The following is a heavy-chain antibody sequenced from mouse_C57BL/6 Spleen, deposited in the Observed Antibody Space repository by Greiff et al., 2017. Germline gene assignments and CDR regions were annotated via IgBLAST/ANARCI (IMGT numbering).Heavy chain of an antibody. CDR2: IDPSDSYT. CDR3: ANYLY. D-gene: IGHD5-5*01. CDR1: GYTFTSYW. Sequence: QVQLQQPGAELVKPGASVKLSCKASGYTFTSYWMQWVKQRPGQGLEWIGEIDPSDSYTNYNQKFKGKATLTGDTSSSTAYMQLSSLTSEDSAVYYCANYLYWGQGTTLTVSS. V-gene: IGHV1-50*01. J-gene: IGHJ2*01.